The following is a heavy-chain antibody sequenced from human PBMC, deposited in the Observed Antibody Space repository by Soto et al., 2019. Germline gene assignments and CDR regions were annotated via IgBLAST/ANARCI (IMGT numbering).Heavy chain of an antibody. CDR2: MNPNSGNT. J-gene: IGHJ4*02. Sequence: ASVKVSCKASGYTFTSYDINWVRQATGQGLEWMGWMNPNSGNTGYAQKFQGRVTMTRNTSISTAYMELSSLRSDDTAVYYCARGADILTGYYGVGYDYWGQGTLVTVSS. D-gene: IGHD3-9*01. V-gene: IGHV1-8*01. CDR3: ARGADILTGYYGVGYDY. CDR1: GYTFTSYD.